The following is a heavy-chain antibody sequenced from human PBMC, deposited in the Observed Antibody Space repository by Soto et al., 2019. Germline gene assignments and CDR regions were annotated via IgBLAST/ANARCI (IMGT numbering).Heavy chain of an antibody. CDR3: AREYSLAVVLPGY. D-gene: IGHD2-15*01. V-gene: IGHV3-33*01. Sequence: QVQLVEPGGGVVQPGRSLRLSCAASGFTFSSYGMYWVRQAPGKGLEWVAEIWYDGSNEYYADSVKGRFTISRDNSKNTVFLQMNSLRAEDTGVYYCAREYSLAVVLPGYWGQGTLVTVSS. CDR1: GFTFSSYG. J-gene: IGHJ4*02. CDR2: IWYDGSNE.